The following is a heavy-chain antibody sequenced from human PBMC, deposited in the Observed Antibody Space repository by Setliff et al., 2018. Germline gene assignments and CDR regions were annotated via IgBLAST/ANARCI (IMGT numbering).Heavy chain of an antibody. CDR1: GGSISPFY. CDR3: VRGGSWYEY. D-gene: IGHD2-15*01. J-gene: IGHJ4*02. CDR2: IYYSGNT. V-gene: IGHV4-59*01. Sequence: PSETLSLTCTVSGGSISPFYWSWIRQPPGKGLEWIGYIYYSGNTNYNPSFKSRVTISVDTSMNQFYLKLSSVTAADTAVYYCVRGGSWYEYWGQGTLVTVSS.